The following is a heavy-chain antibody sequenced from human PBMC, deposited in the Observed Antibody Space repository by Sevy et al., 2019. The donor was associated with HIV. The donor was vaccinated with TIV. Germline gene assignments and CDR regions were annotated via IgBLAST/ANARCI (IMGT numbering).Heavy chain of an antibody. Sequence: GGSLRLSCAASGFTFNKYSMNWVRQAPGKGLEWVSSISSSSYIYYADSVKGRFTISRDNAKNSLYLQMNSLRAEDTALYSCARDRLNIAAAGPRGAFDIWGQGTMVTVSS. V-gene: IGHV3-21*01. D-gene: IGHD6-13*01. CDR1: GFTFNKYS. CDR2: ISSSSYI. CDR3: ARDRLNIAAAGPRGAFDI. J-gene: IGHJ3*02.